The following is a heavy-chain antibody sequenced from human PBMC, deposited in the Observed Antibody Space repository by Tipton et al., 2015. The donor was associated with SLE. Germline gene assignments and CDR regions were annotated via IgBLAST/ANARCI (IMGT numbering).Heavy chain of an antibody. V-gene: IGHV3-7*01. CDR2: IKQDGSDK. D-gene: IGHD1-26*01. Sequence: SLRLSCAAPGFTFSDYTFNWVRQAPGRGLEWVANIKQDGSDKNNADFVRGRFTISRDNAKNSLYLQLNSLRAEDTAVYYCAREENSGGYEYWGQGTLVTVSS. CDR3: AREENSGGYEY. J-gene: IGHJ4*02. CDR1: GFTFSDYT.